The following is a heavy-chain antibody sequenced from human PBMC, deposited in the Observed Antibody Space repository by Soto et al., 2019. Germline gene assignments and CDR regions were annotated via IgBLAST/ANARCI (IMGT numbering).Heavy chain of an antibody. Sequence: ASVTVSCKASGYTFTGYYMHWVRQAPAQGLEWMGWINPHSGGTNYAPKFQGRVTMTRDTSISPAYLELSSLRSADTAVYYCAKVARKLRFLEWSTFDPWGQGTLVTVSS. V-gene: IGHV1-2*02. CDR3: AKVARKLRFLEWSTFDP. CDR2: INPHSGGT. J-gene: IGHJ5*01. CDR1: GYTFTGYY. D-gene: IGHD3-3*01.